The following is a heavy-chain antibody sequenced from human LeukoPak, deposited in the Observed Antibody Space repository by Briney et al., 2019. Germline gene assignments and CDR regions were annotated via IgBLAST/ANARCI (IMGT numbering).Heavy chain of an antibody. V-gene: IGHV4-59*12. CDR3: AREGGHYDSRDFDL. D-gene: IGHD3-22*01. Sequence: PSETLSLTCTISSGSISSYYWSWIRQPPGKGLEWIGYIYHSGSTNYNPSLKSRVVISVDTSKNQFSLKLSSVTAADTAVYYCAREGGHYDSRDFDLWGRGTLVTVSS. CDR2: IYHSGST. J-gene: IGHJ2*01. CDR1: SGSISSYY.